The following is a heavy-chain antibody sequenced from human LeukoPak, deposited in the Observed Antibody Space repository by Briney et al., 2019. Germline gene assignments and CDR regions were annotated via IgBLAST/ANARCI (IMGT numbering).Heavy chain of an antibody. CDR2: IYYSGST. CDR3: ARYDAYNSGWYDY. D-gene: IGHD6-19*01. J-gene: IGHJ4*02. V-gene: IGHV4-39*02. CDR1: GGSISSSSYY. Sequence: PSETLSPTCTVSGGSISSSSYYWGWIRQPPGKGLEWIGNIYYSGSTYYNPSLKSRVTISVDTSKNHFSLKLSSVTAADTAVFYCARYDAYNSGWYDYWGQGTLVTVSS.